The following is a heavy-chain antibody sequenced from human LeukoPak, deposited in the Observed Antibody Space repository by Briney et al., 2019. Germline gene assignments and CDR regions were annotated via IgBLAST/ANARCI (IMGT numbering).Heavy chain of an antibody. D-gene: IGHD3-22*01. Sequence: PGGSLRLSCAAYGFTFSKYGMLWVRQAPGKGREWVAVISYDGRNKYYEDSVKGRFTISRDNSKNTLYLQMNSRRAETTALYYCASSRYDSSGYYGIIGYWGQGTLVTVSS. J-gene: IGHJ4*02. CDR2: ISYDGRNK. CDR1: GFTFSKYG. CDR3: ASSRYDSSGYYGIIGY. V-gene: IGHV3-30*03.